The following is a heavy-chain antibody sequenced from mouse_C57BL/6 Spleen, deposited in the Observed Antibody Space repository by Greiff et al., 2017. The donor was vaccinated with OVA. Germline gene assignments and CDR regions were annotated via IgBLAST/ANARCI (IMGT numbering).Heavy chain of an antibody. J-gene: IGHJ3*01. D-gene: IGHD1-1*01. CDR2: ISYDGSN. Sequence: EVKLLESGPGLVKPSQSLSLTCSVTGYSITSGYYWNWIRQFPGNKLEWMGYISYDGSNNYNPSLKNRISITRDTSKNQFFLKLNSVTTEDTATYYCAFITTVVEGFAYWGQGTLVTVSA. CDR1: GYSITSGYY. V-gene: IGHV3-6*01. CDR3: AFITTVVEGFAY.